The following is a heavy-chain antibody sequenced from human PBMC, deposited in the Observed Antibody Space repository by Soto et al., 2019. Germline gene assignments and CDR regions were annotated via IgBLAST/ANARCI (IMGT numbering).Heavy chain of an antibody. CDR3: AKTCSGWGSGWYEDAFDI. J-gene: IGHJ3*02. CDR2: ISDSGGNT. CDR1: EFTFSIYA. D-gene: IGHD6-19*01. Sequence: GGSLRLSCAASEFTFSIYAMSWVRQAPGKGLEWVSAISDSGGNTYYAVSVKGRFTISRDNSKNTLYLQMNSLRAEDTAVYYCAKTCSGWGSGWYEDAFDIWGQGTMVTVSS. V-gene: IGHV3-23*01.